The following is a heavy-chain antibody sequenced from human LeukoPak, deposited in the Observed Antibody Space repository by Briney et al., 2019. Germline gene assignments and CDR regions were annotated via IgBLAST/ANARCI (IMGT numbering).Heavy chain of an antibody. CDR1: GGSISSGDYY. Sequence: SETLSLTCTVSGGSISSGDYYWIRIRQHQGKGLEWIGYIYYSGSTYYKPSPKSRVTISVDTSKNQFSLKLSSVTAADTAVYYCARDSSSEGDYYFDYWGQGTLVTVSS. CDR3: ARDSSSEGDYYFDY. J-gene: IGHJ4*02. V-gene: IGHV4-31*03. D-gene: IGHD6-6*01. CDR2: IYYSGST.